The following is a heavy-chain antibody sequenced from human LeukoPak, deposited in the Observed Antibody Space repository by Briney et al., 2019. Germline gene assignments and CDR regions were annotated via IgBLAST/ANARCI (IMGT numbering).Heavy chain of an antibody. V-gene: IGHV4-59*01. CDR1: GGSISSYY. CDR3: ARVGFGESWGHHDY. D-gene: IGHD3-10*01. Sequence: KPSETLSLTCTVSGGSISSYYWSWIRQPPGKGLEWIGYIYYSGSTNYNPSLKSRVTISVDTSKNQFSLKLSSVTAADTAVYYCARVGFGESWGHHDYWGQGTLVTVSS. J-gene: IGHJ4*02. CDR2: IYYSGST.